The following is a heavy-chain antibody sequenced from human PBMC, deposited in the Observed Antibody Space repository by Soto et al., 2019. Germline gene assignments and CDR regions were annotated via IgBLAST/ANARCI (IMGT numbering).Heavy chain of an antibody. Sequence: SETLSLTGPVSGCSISSSSYYWGWIRQPPGKGLEWIGSIYYSGSTYYNPSLKSRVTISVDTSKNQFSLKLSSVTAADTAVYYCARLSTVTTWDYYYGMDVWGQGTTVTVSS. J-gene: IGHJ6*02. V-gene: IGHV4-39*01. CDR1: GCSISSSSYY. CDR3: ARLSTVTTWDYYYGMDV. CDR2: IYYSGST. D-gene: IGHD4-17*01.